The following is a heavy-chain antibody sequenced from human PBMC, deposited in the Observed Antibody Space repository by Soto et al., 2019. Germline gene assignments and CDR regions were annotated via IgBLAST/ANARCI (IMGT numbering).Heavy chain of an antibody. Sequence: LILSCAASGFTFSSYSMNWVRHAPGKLLEWVSSISSSSSYIYYADSVKGRFTISRDNAKNSLYLQMNSLRAEDTAVYYCARVYCSSTSCRGSWFDPWGQGTLVTVSS. CDR3: ARVYCSSTSCRGSWFDP. V-gene: IGHV3-21*01. CDR1: GFTFSSYS. J-gene: IGHJ5*02. D-gene: IGHD2-2*01. CDR2: ISSSSSYI.